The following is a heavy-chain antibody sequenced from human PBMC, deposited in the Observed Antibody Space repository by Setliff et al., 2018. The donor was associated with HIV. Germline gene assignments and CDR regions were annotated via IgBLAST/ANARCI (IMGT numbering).Heavy chain of an antibody. V-gene: IGHV1-69*10. CDR2: LIPTVHIT. CDR3: ARGGGYFERLFPPSYYMDL. D-gene: IGHD3-9*01. CDR1: GGTFGSQA. J-gene: IGHJ6*03. Sequence: GASVKVSCKASGGTFGSQAIAWVRQAPGQGLEWVGGLIPTVHITRYAEHLQGRVTISADASTDTAYMELKDLKSADTAVYYCARGGGYFERLFPPSYYMDLWGVGTSVTAP.